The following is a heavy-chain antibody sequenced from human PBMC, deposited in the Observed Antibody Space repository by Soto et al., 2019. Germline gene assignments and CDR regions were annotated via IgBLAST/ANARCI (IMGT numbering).Heavy chain of an antibody. CDR2: ISYDGSNK. CDR1: GFTFSSYA. J-gene: IGHJ4*02. V-gene: IGHV3-30-3*01. D-gene: IGHD2-21*02. Sequence: QVQLVESGGGVVQPGRSLRLSCAASGFTFSSYAMHWVRQAPGKGLEWVAVISYDGSNKYYADSVKGRFTISRDNSKNTVYLQMNSLRAEDTAVYYCARDLDVVVTATFDCWGQGTLVTVSS. CDR3: ARDLDVVVTATFDC.